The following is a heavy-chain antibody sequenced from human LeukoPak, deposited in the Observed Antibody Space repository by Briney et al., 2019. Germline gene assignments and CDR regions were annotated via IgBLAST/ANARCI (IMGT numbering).Heavy chain of an antibody. D-gene: IGHD4-23*01. CDR2: INPSGGST. CDR1: GYTFTSYY. Sequence: ASVKVSCKASGYTFTSYYMHWVRQAPGQGLEWMGIINPSGGSTSYAQKFQGRGTMTRDTSTSTVYMELSSLRSEDTAVYYCARDLSPLDYGGNSGFDYWGQGTLVTVSS. CDR3: ARDLSPLDYGGNSGFDY. J-gene: IGHJ4*02. V-gene: IGHV1-46*01.